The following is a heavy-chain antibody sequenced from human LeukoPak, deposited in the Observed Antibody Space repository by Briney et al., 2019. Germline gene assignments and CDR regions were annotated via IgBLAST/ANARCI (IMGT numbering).Heavy chain of an antibody. V-gene: IGHV1-8*01. CDR3: ARGRVSDWYIVVVVAATRRYYSDY. D-gene: IGHD2-15*01. CDR1: GYTFTSYD. Sequence: ASVKVSCKASGYTFTSYDINWVRQATGQGLEWMGWMNPNSGNTGYAQKFQGRVTMTRNTSISTAYMELSSLRSEDTAVYYCARGRVSDWYIVVVVAATRRYYSDYWGQGTLVTVSS. CDR2: MNPNSGNT. J-gene: IGHJ4*02.